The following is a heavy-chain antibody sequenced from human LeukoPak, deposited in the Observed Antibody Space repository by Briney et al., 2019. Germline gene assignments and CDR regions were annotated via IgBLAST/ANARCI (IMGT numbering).Heavy chain of an antibody. D-gene: IGHD3-10*01. CDR2: KSYDGGTT. J-gene: IGHJ4*02. CDR1: GFTFSSYA. Sequence: GGSLRLSCAASGFTFSSYAMHWVRQAPDKGLEWMAVKSYDGGTTYDADSVKGRFTISRDNSKSTLYLQMNSLKIEDTAVYYCARAVVRGVTLDYWGQGTLVTVSS. CDR3: ARAVVRGVTLDY. V-gene: IGHV3-30-3*01.